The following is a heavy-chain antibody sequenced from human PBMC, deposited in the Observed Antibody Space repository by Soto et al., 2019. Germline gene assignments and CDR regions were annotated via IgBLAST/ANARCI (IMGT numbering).Heavy chain of an antibody. J-gene: IGHJ4*02. Sequence: WETLSVTCTFSGDSISRYYLIWIRQPPGKGLEWIAYIYDSGSTNYNPSLKSRVTISVDTYKNQFSLKLSYVTAADTAAYYCDRGPPRLLSSGYYFDDWGQGTLVTVSS. CDR2: IYDSGST. CDR3: DRGPPRLLSSGYYFDD. CDR1: GDSISRYY. V-gene: IGHV4-59*01. D-gene: IGHD2-21*02.